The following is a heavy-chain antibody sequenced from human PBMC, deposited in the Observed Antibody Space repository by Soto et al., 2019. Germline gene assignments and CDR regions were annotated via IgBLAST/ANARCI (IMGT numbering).Heavy chain of an antibody. D-gene: IGHD6-13*01. V-gene: IGHV6-1*01. J-gene: IGHJ6*02. CDR2: TYYRSKWYN. CDR1: VGSVASNSAA. Sequence: SQPLPLPGPISVGSVASNSAAWNWIRPSPSRGLEWLGRTYYRSKWYNDYAVSVKSRITINPDTSKNQFSLQLNSVTPEDTAVYYCARYAGSWSSDYYYYYGMDVWGQGTTVTVSS. CDR3: ARYAGSWSSDYYYYYGMDV.